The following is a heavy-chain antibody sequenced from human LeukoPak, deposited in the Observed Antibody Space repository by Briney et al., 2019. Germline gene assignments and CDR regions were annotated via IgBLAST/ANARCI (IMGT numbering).Heavy chain of an antibody. J-gene: IGHJ6*02. CDR2: IYYSGST. V-gene: IGHV4-59*01. Sequence: PSETLSLTCTVSGGSISSYYWSWIRQPPGQGLEWIGYIYYSGSTNYNPSLKSRVTISVDTSKNQFSLKLSSVTAADTAVYYCARAIAAAGPAGYYYYGMDVWGQRTTVTVSS. CDR3: ARAIAAAGPAGYYYYGMDV. D-gene: IGHD6-13*01. CDR1: GGSISSYY.